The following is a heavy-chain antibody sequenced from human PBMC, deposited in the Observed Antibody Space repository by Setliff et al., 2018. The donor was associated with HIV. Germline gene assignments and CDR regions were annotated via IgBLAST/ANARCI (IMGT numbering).Heavy chain of an antibody. CDR1: GDSVIKNKFY. J-gene: IGHJ6*03. V-gene: IGHV4-39*01. CDR3: VNTGYDGDYYYYYMDV. CDR2: LYDTGRT. D-gene: IGHD3-9*01. Sequence: SETLSLTCSVSGDSVIKNKFYWGWIRQAPAKGLEWIGTLYDTGRTYYNPALKSRVSIFVDTTKNEFSLNLRSVTAADTAVYFCVNTGYDGDYYYYYMDVWGKRTTVTVSS.